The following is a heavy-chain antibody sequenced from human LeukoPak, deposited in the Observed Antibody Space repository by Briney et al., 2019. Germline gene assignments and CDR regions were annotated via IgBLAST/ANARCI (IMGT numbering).Heavy chain of an antibody. D-gene: IGHD1-26*01. CDR3: AADGNSGSYPFDY. CDR1: GSRFIGYY. V-gene: IGHV1-2*02. Sequence: ASVKVSCKASGSRFIGYYMHWLRQAPGQGLEWMGWINPNSGGTNYAQKFQGRVTMTRDTSISTAYMELSRLRSDDTAVYYCAADGNSGSYPFDYWGQGTLVTVSS. J-gene: IGHJ4*02. CDR2: INPNSGGT.